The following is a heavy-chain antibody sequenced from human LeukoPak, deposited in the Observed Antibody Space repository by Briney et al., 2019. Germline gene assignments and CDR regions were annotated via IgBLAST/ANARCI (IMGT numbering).Heavy chain of an antibody. CDR1: GYTFTSYG. CDR2: LSAYNGNT. Sequence: ASVKVSCKASGYTFTSYGISWVRQAPGQGLEWMGWLSAYNGNTNYAQKLQGRVTMTTDTSTSTAYMDLRSLRSDDTAVYYCARDPAAMTTVTTTFDYWGQGTLVTVSS. D-gene: IGHD4-17*01. CDR3: ARDPAAMTTVTTTFDY. J-gene: IGHJ4*02. V-gene: IGHV1-18*04.